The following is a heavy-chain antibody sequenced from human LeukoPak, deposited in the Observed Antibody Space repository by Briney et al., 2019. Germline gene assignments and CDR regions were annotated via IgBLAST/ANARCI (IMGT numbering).Heavy chain of an antibody. J-gene: IGHJ3*02. CDR3: ARGPTEGPGGAFDI. CDR1: GFTVSSKY. CDR2: IYYSGST. D-gene: IGHD2-8*02. V-gene: IGHV4-30-4*08. Sequence: LRLSCAASGFTVSSKYMGWVRQAPGKGLEWIRYIYYSGSTYYNPSLKSRVTISVDTSKNQFPLKLSSVTAADTAVYYCARGPTEGPGGAFDIWGQGTMVTVSS.